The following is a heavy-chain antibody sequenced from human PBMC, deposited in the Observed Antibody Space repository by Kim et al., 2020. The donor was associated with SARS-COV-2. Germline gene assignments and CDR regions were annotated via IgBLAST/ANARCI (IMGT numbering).Heavy chain of an antibody. D-gene: IGHD3-16*01. CDR3: ARGGSDASFDY. CDR1: GGSISSSSYY. CDR2: IYYSGST. V-gene: IGHV4-39*01. Sequence: SETLSLTCTVSGGSISSSSYYWGWIRQPPGKGLEWIGSIYYSGSTYYNPSLKSRVTISVDTSKNQFSLKLSSVTAADTAVYYCARGGSDASFDYWGQGTLVTVSS. J-gene: IGHJ4*02.